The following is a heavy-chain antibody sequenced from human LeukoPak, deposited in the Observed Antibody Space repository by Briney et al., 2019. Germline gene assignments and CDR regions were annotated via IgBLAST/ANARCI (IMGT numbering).Heavy chain of an antibody. D-gene: IGHD1-26*01. V-gene: IGHV3-7*01. J-gene: IGHJ4*02. CDR2: IKQDGSEK. Sequence: GGSLRLSCAASGFTFSSYWMSWVRQAPGKGLEWVANIKQDGSEKYYVDSVKGRFTISRDNAKNSLYLQMNSLRAEDTAVYYCASGLYSRSSDYWGQGTLVTVSS. CDR3: ASGLYSRSSDY. CDR1: GFTFSSYW.